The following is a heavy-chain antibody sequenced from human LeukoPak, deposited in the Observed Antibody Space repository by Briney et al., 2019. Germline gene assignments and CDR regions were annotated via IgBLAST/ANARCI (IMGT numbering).Heavy chain of an antibody. J-gene: IGHJ3*01. Sequence: ASVKVSCKVSGYTLTELSMHWVRQAPGKGLEWRGGFDPEDGETIYAQKFQGRVTMTEDTSTDTAYMELSSLRSEDTAVYYCAREEDDSSGYLEAHLDWGQGTMVTVSS. CDR1: GYTLTELS. CDR3: AREEDDSSGYLEAHLD. CDR2: FDPEDGET. D-gene: IGHD3-22*01. V-gene: IGHV1-24*01.